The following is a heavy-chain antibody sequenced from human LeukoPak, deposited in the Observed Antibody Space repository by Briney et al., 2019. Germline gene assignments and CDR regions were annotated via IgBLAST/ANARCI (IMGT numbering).Heavy chain of an antibody. V-gene: IGHV1-2*02. CDR3: ARGVWGSYSATHFDY. CDR1: GYTFTGYY. Sequence: ASVKVSCKASGYTFTGYYMHWVRQAPGQGLEWMGWINPNSGGTNYAQKFQGRVTMTRDTSISTAYMELSRLRSDDTAVYYCARGVWGSYSATHFDYRGQGTLVAVSS. J-gene: IGHJ4*02. CDR2: INPNSGGT. D-gene: IGHD3-16*01.